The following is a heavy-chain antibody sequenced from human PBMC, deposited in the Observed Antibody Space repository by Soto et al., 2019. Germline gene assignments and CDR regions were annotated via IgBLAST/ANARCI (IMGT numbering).Heavy chain of an antibody. J-gene: IGHJ4*02. CDR1: GFTFSSNG. V-gene: IGHV3-33*01. D-gene: IGHD3-16*01. CDR3: ARWGWGKKTDY. CDR2: IWYDGSEK. Sequence: QVQLVESGGGVVQPGTSLRLSCAASGFTFSSNGMHWVRQAPGKGLEWVAVIWYDGSEKYYADSVKGRFTISRDNSKNTLYLQMNSLRADDTAIYYGARWGWGKKTDYWGQGTLVAVSS.